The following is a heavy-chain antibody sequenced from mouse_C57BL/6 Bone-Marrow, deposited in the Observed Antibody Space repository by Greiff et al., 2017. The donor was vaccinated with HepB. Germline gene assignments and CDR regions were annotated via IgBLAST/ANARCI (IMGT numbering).Heavy chain of an antibody. D-gene: IGHD2-5*01. V-gene: IGHV12-3*01. CDR1: GFPITSGYY. J-gene: IGHJ4*01. Sequence: QVQLKESGPGLVKPSQSLFLTCSITGFPITSGYYWIWIRQSPGKPLEWMGYITHSGETFYNPSLQSPISITRETSKNQFFLQLSSVTTEDTAMYYCAGDDYSNWGNAMDYWGQGTSVTVSS. CDR3: AGDDYSNWGNAMDY. CDR2: ITHSGET.